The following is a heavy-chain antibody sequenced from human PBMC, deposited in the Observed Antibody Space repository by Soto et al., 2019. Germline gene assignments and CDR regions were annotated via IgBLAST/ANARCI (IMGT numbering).Heavy chain of an antibody. CDR3: ARGGGGTTHYYYGMDV. D-gene: IGHD3-16*01. CDR1: GGSISSYY. Sequence: TSETLSLTCTVSGGSISSYYWSWIRQPPGKGLEWNGYIYYSGSTNYNPSLKSRVTISVDTSKNQFSLKLSSVTAADTAVYYCARGGGGTTHYYYGMDVWGQGTTVTVSS. CDR2: IYYSGST. V-gene: IGHV4-59*01. J-gene: IGHJ6*02.